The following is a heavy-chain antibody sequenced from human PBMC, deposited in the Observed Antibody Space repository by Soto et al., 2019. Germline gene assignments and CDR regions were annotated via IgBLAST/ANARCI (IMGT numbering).Heavy chain of an antibody. Sequence: PGGSLRLSCTASEFTFSHYPLQWIRQAPGRGLEWVAAISSDGSLEYYADSVKGRFTISRDNSKNTLFLQMNGLKPEDTALYYCARDPTPIAGSSTLCFLFCLDVSGPATTVTLS. D-gene: IGHD6-6*01. CDR3: ARDPTPIAGSSTLCFLFCLDV. J-gene: IGHJ6*02. V-gene: IGHV3-30-3*01. CDR1: EFTFSHYP. CDR2: ISSDGSLE.